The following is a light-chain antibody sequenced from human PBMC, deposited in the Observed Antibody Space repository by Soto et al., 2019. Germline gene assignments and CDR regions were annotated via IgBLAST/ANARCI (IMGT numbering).Light chain of an antibody. Sequence: QSVLTQPASVSGSPGQSITIPCTGTNSDVGGYNYVSWYQHHPGKAPKLMIYEVFNRPSWVSSRFSGSKSGSTASLTISGLQAEDEADYYCSSYTTTNTLYVFGTGTKVTVL. CDR1: NSDVGGYNY. CDR2: EVF. CDR3: SSYTTTNTLYV. V-gene: IGLV2-14*01. J-gene: IGLJ1*01.